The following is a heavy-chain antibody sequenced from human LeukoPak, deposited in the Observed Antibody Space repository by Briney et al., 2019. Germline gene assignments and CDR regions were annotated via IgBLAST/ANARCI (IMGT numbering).Heavy chain of an antibody. CDR1: GFTFSSYG. CDR3: ARAFRPYCSGGSCYPRGYYYYYYYGMDV. D-gene: IGHD2-15*01. Sequence: GGSLRLSCAASGFTFSSYGMHWVRQAPGKGLEWVAVIWYDGSNKYYADSVKGRFTISRDNSKNTLYLQMNSLRAEDTAVYYCARAFRPYCSGGSCYPRGYYYYYYYGMDVWGQGTTVTVSS. CDR2: IWYDGSNK. V-gene: IGHV3-33*01. J-gene: IGHJ6*02.